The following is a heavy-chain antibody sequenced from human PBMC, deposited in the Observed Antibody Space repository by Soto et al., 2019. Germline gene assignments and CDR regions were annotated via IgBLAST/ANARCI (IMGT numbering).Heavy chain of an antibody. CDR3: ARVSGNYYGSGSYSLDY. D-gene: IGHD3-10*01. V-gene: IGHV4-4*07. CDR1: GGSISTYY. J-gene: IGHJ4*02. CDR2: TYTGGST. Sequence: SETLSLTCTVSGGSISTYYWSWIRQPAGKGLEWIGRTYTGGSTNYNPFLKNRVTMSIDTSKNQFPLRLTSVTAAATAVYFCARVSGNYYGSGSYSLDYWGQGTLVTVSS.